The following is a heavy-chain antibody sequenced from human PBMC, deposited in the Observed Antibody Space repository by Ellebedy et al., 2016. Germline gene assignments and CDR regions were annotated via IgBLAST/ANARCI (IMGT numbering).Heavy chain of an antibody. CDR2: VDHSGST. CDR3: TRGPDYAKTGY. Sequence: SETLSLTXAINGGLFSDYYWTWIRQPPGKGLEWLGEVDHSGSTYYSPSLRSRITMSIDTSNYHFSLRLTSVTAADTAVYYCTRGPDYAKTGYWGQGTLVTVSS. J-gene: IGHJ4*02. D-gene: IGHD4-17*01. CDR1: GGLFSDYY. V-gene: IGHV4-34*01.